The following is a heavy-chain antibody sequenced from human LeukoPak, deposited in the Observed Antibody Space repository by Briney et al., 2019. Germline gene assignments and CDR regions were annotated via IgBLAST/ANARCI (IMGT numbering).Heavy chain of an antibody. V-gene: IGHV3-48*03. J-gene: IGHJ6*03. CDR1: GFTFSSYE. Sequence: GGSLRLSCAASGFTFSSYEMDWVRQAPGMGLEWVAHISSSGRYIDYADSVKGRFTISRDNAKSPLYLQMNSLRAEDTAVYYCARDPYSGSYGADYYYYMDVWGKGTTVTISS. D-gene: IGHD1-26*01. CDR3: ARDPYSGSYGADYYYYMDV. CDR2: ISSSGRYI.